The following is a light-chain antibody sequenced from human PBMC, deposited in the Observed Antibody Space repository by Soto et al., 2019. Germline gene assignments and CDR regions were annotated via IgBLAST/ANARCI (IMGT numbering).Light chain of an antibody. CDR2: DND. CDR1: SSNIGNNY. CDR3: ATWDRSLSVGV. J-gene: IGLJ2*01. Sequence: QSVLTQPPSVSAAPGQKVTISCYGSSSNIGNNYVFWYQQLPGTAPKLLIYDNDKRPSGIPDRFSGSKSGTSATLGITGLQTGDEADYYCATWDRSLSVGVFGGGTKVTVL. V-gene: IGLV1-51*01.